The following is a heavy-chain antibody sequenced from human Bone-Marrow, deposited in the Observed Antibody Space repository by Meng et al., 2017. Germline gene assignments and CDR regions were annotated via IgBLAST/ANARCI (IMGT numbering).Heavy chain of an antibody. D-gene: IGHD3-10*01. Sequence: QVQLMQSGTEVKTPGASVKVSCKASGCTFTGYYMHWVRQAPGQGLEWMGRINPNSGGTNYAQKFQGRVTMTRDTSISTAYMELSRLRSDDTAVYYCARLRLGSGSYYNDWFDPWGQGTLVTVSS. CDR1: GCTFTGYY. CDR2: INPNSGGT. J-gene: IGHJ5*02. CDR3: ARLRLGSGSYYNDWFDP. V-gene: IGHV1-2*06.